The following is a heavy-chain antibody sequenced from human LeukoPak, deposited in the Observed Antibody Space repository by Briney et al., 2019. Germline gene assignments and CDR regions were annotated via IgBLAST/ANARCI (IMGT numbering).Heavy chain of an antibody. V-gene: IGHV3-74*01. CDR3: ERDITQYGSGYYH. CDR2: INSDGSST. J-gene: IGHJ5*02. D-gene: IGHD3-22*01. Sequence: GGSLRLSCAASGFTSSSYWMHWVRQAPGKGLVWVSRINSDGSSTSYADSVKGRFTISRDNAKNTLYLQMNSLRAEDTAVYYCERDITQYGSGYYHWGQGTLVTVSS. CDR1: GFTSSSYW.